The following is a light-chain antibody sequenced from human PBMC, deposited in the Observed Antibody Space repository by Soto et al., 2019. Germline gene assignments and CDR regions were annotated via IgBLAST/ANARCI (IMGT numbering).Light chain of an antibody. CDR3: QQAKNCPLT. Sequence: DIQMTQSPSSVSASVGDTVSITCRASQGINNWLAWYQQKPGKAPQVLIYASSSLQSGVPSRFSGSGFWTELTITITSLQPEDFATYFCQQAKNCPLTFGGGTKIEIK. CDR1: QGINNW. V-gene: IGKV1-12*01. J-gene: IGKJ4*02. CDR2: ASS.